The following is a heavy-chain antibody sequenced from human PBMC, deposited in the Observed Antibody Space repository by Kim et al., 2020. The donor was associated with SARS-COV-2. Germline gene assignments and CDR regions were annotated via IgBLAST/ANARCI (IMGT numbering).Heavy chain of an antibody. CDR2: IWYDGSNK. Sequence: GGSLRLSCAASGFTFSSYGMHWVRQAPGKGLEWVAVIWYDGSNKYYADSVKGRFTISRDNSKNTLYLQMNSLRAEDTAVYYCARSKQQLVPRYFQHWGQGTLVTVSS. J-gene: IGHJ1*01. V-gene: IGHV3-33*01. D-gene: IGHD6-13*01. CDR1: GFTFSSYG. CDR3: ARSKQQLVPRYFQH.